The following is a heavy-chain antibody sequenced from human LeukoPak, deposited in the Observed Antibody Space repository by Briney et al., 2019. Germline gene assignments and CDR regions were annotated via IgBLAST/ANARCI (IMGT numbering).Heavy chain of an antibody. CDR2: IYYSGST. D-gene: IGHD2-8*01. V-gene: IGHV4-59*01. CDR1: GGSINNYY. CDR3: ARDLGVTNYWYFDL. Sequence: SETLSLTCTVSGGSINNYYWSWIRQPPGKGLEWIGNIYYSGSTIYDPSLKSRVTISLDTSKNQFSLKLNSVTAADTAVYYCARDLGVTNYWYFDLWGRGTLVTVSS. J-gene: IGHJ2*01.